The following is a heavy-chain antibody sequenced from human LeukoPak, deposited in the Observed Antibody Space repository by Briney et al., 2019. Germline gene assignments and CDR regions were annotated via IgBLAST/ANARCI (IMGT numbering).Heavy chain of an antibody. CDR1: GGSISSSSYY. CDR2: IYYSGST. J-gene: IGHJ4*02. D-gene: IGHD3-22*01. V-gene: IGHV4-39*01. CDR3: ARLQILYYDSSGYYYDDY. Sequence: SSETLSLTCTVSGGSISSSSYYWGWIRQPPGKGLEWIGSIYYSGSTYYNPSLKSRVTISVDTSKNQFSLKLSSVTAADTAVYYCARLQILYYDSSGYYYDDYWGQGTLVTVSS.